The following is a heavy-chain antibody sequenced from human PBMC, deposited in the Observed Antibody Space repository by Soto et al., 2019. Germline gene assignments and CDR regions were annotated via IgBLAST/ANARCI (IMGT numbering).Heavy chain of an antibody. J-gene: IGHJ6*03. CDR3: ARDRHYGSGKSPYGGRHKYYYFMDV. Sequence: PGGSLSLSCAASGFTFSSYSMNWVRQAPGKGLERVSSVSSSSSYIYYADSVKGRFTISRDNAKNSLYLQMNSLRAEDTAVYYCARDRHYGSGKSPYGGRHKYYYFMDVWRKGTTVTVSS. CDR1: GFTFSSYS. CDR2: VSSSSSYI. D-gene: IGHD3-10*01. V-gene: IGHV3-21*01.